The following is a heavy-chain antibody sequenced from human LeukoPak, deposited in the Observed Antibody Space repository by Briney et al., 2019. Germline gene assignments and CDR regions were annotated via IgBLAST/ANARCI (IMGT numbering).Heavy chain of an antibody. V-gene: IGHV3-30*04. J-gene: IGHJ4*02. Sequence: GGSLRLSCAASGFTFSSYAMHWVRQAPGKGLEWVAVISYDGSNKYYAGSVKGRFTISRDNSKNTLYLQMNSLRAEDTAVYYCARNEVSYCSSTSCYSYFDYWGQGTLVTVSS. CDR3: ARNEVSYCSSTSCYSYFDY. CDR1: GFTFSSYA. D-gene: IGHD2-2*01. CDR2: ISYDGSNK.